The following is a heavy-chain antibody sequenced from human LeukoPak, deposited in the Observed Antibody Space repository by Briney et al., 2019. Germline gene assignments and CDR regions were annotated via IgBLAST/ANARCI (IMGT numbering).Heavy chain of an antibody. CDR3: AKGTKPVMTNPDY. J-gene: IGHJ4*02. CDR1: GFTFSSFS. Sequence: NLGGSLRLSCAASGFTFSSFSMIWVRQAPGKGLEWVSSTSSSSAYTFYAESGKGRFTISRDNAKNSLFLQMNSLRAEDTAMYYCAKGTKPVMTNPDYWGQGILVTVSS. CDR2: TSSSSAYT. D-gene: IGHD1/OR15-1a*01. V-gene: IGHV3-21*04.